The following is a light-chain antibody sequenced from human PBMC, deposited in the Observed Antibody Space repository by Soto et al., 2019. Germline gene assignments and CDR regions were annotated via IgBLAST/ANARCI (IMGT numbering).Light chain of an antibody. CDR3: MQATQFPYT. CDR2: KIS. CDR1: QSLVYSDGNTY. Sequence: EIVMTQTPLSSPVTLGQPASISCRSSQSLVYSDGNTYLSWLQQRPGQPPRLLIYKISTRFSGVPDRFSGSGAGTDFTLKISRVEAEDVGIYYCMQATQFPYTFGQGTKLEIK. J-gene: IGKJ2*01. V-gene: IGKV2-24*01.